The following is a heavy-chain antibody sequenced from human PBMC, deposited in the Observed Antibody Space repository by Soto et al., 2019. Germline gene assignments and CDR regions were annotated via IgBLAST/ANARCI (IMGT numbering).Heavy chain of an antibody. D-gene: IGHD3-9*01. Sequence: QVQLQESGPGLVKPSDTLSLTCAVSGYSISSSNWWGWIRQPPGEGLEWIGYIYYSGSTYYNPSLKRRVTMSVDTSKNQFSLKLSSVTAVDTAVYYCARTRYDILTGHAFDIWGQGTMVTVSS. V-gene: IGHV4-28*01. J-gene: IGHJ3*02. CDR3: ARTRYDILTGHAFDI. CDR2: IYYSGST. CDR1: GYSISSSNW.